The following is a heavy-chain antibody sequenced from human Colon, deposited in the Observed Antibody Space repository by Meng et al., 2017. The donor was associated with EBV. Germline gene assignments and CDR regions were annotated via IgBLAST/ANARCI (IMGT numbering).Heavy chain of an antibody. CDR2: IYHSGRT. D-gene: IGHD4-17*01. V-gene: IGHV4-4*02. CDR3: TTLYGDSIS. J-gene: IGHJ4*02. CDR1: GGSIRNDQW. Sequence: QLQLQESGSGLGKPSXXLSLTCAVSGGSIRNDQWWSWVRQAPGKGLEWIGEIYHSGRTNYNPSVKSRVSMSVDKSQNHFSLRLSSVTAADTAVYYCTTLYGDSISWGQGTLVTVSS.